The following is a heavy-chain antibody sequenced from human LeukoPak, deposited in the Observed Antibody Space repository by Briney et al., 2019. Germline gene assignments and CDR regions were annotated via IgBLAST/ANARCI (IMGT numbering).Heavy chain of an antibody. CDR3: ARGMGWLVKGSFDY. CDR2: INNEGSGT. D-gene: IGHD6-19*01. Sequence: GGSLRLSCAASGLTFSSSWTHWVRQAPGKGPGWVLRINNEGSGTTYADSVKGRFTISRDDAKNTLYLQMNSLRAEDTAVYYCARGMGWLVKGSFDYWGQGTLVTVSS. V-gene: IGHV3-74*01. J-gene: IGHJ4*02. CDR1: GLTFSSSW.